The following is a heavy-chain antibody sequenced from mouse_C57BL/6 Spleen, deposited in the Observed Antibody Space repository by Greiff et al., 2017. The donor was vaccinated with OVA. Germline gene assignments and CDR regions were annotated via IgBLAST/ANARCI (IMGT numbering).Heavy chain of an antibody. D-gene: IGHD1-1*01. CDR3: AVYYYGSSGYFDV. CDR1: GYTFTSYW. Sequence: QVQLQQSGAELVMPGASVKLSCKASGYTFTSYWMHWVKQRPGQGLEWIGEIDPSDSYTNYNQKFKGKSTLTVDKSSSTAYMQLSSLTSEDSAVYYCAVYYYGSSGYFDVWGTGTTVTVSS. V-gene: IGHV1-69*01. CDR2: IDPSDSYT. J-gene: IGHJ1*03.